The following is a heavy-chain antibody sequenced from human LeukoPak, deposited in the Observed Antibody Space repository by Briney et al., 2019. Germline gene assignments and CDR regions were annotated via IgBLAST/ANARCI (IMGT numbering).Heavy chain of an antibody. CDR1: GFTFSRYE. V-gene: IGHV3-15*01. J-gene: IGHJ4*02. CDR3: ATDGLRAAAAIYDY. D-gene: IGHD6-13*01. CDR2: IKGKTDGGTT. Sequence: GGSLRLSCAASGFTFSRYERSWVRQAPGKGLEWVGRIKGKTDGGTTDYAAPVKGRFTISRDESKDTLYVQMNSLKTEDTAVYYCATDGLRAAAAIYDYWGQGTLVTVSS.